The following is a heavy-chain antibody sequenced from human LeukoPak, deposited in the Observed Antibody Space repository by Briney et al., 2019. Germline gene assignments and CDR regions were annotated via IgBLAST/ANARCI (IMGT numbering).Heavy chain of an antibody. J-gene: IGHJ5*02. Sequence: SETLSLTCTVSGGSISSYYWSWIRQPPGKGLEWIGYIYYSGSTNYNPSLKSRVFMSVDTSTNQFSLWLSSVTAADTAVYYCASTPKPDSSGWNNWFDPWGQGTLVAVSS. V-gene: IGHV4-59*08. CDR2: IYYSGST. CDR1: GGSISSYY. CDR3: ASTPKPDSSGWNNWFDP. D-gene: IGHD6-19*01.